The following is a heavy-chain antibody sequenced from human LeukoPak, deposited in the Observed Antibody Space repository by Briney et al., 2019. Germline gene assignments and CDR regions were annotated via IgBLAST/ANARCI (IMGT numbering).Heavy chain of an antibody. CDR1: GGSISSSSYY. CDR3: ARHAAPGGGDGLDY. D-gene: IGHD2-21*02. Sequence: SETLSLTCAASGGSISSSSYYWGWIRQPPGKGLEWIGSIYYSGSTYYNPSLKSRVTISVDTSKNQFSLKLSSVTAADTAVYYCARHAAPGGGDGLDYWGQGTLVTVSS. CDR2: IYYSGST. J-gene: IGHJ4*02. V-gene: IGHV4-39*01.